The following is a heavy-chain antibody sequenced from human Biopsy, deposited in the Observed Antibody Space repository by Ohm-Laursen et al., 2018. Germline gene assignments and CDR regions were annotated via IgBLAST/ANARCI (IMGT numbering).Heavy chain of an antibody. CDR3: ASAGYNPDWNLDL. CDR2: IYFTGKT. J-gene: IGHJ2*01. D-gene: IGHD5-24*01. CDR1: GGPIHSYY. V-gene: IGHV4-59*12. Sequence: SETLSLTRTVSGGPIHSYYWRWIRQPPGKALEWIGYIYFTGKTSYNPSLKSRVTMSVNTSKKQFSLRLSSVTAADTAVYYCASAGYNPDWNLDLWGRGTRVTVSS.